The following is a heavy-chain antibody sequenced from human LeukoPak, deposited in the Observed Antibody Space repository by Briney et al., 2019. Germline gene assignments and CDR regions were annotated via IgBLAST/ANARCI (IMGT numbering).Heavy chain of an antibody. CDR2: IKQDGGEK. J-gene: IGHJ4*02. D-gene: IGHD2-15*01. Sequence: PGGSLRLSCAASGFTFSSYWMTWVRQAPGKGLEWVANIKQDGGEKYYVDSVKGRFTISRDNAKNSLYLQMNSLRAEDTTVYYCARGWVVAATLNRRYFDYWGQGTLVTVSS. CDR3: ARGWVVAATLNRRYFDY. CDR1: GFTFSSYW. V-gene: IGHV3-7*01.